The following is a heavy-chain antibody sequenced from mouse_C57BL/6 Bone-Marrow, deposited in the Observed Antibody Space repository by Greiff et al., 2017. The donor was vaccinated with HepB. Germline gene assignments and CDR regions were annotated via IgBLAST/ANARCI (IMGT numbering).Heavy chain of an antibody. Sequence: QRVESGGDLVKPGGSLKLSCAASGFTFSSYGMSWVRQTPDKRLEWVATISSGGSYTSYPDSVKGRFTISRDNAKNTLYLQMSSLKSEDTAMYYCARHHTVVATDYWGQGTTLTVSS. CDR1: GFTFSSYG. J-gene: IGHJ2*01. CDR3: ARHHTVVATDY. V-gene: IGHV5-6*01. D-gene: IGHD1-1*01. CDR2: ISSGGSYT.